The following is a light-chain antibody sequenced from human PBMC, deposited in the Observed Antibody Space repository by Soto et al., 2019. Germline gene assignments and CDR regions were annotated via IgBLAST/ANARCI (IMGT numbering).Light chain of an antibody. V-gene: IGKV3D-15*01. CDR1: QSVSSN. J-gene: IGKJ1*01. Sequence: EIVLTQSPGTLSLSPGARAPLSCRARQSVSSNYLAWYQQKPGQAPKVLIYRASIRATGIPARFSGSGSGTEFTLTISSLQSEDFAVYYCQQYNYWPPWTFGQGTKVDIK. CDR2: RAS. CDR3: QQYNYWPPWT.